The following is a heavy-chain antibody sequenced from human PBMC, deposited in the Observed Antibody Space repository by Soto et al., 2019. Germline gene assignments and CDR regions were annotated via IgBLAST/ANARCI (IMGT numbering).Heavy chain of an antibody. CDR3: ARQRGYCSGGSCYRYWYFDL. CDR2: IYYTGST. Sequence: SETLSLTCNVSGGSTRSLTYFWDWIRQPPGKALEWIGSIYYTGSTYHNPSLKRRLTISVDTSKNQFSLRLSSVTAADTAVYYCARQRGYCSGGSCYRYWYFDLWGRGTLVTVSS. V-gene: IGHV4-39*01. J-gene: IGHJ2*01. CDR1: GGSTRSLTYF. D-gene: IGHD2-15*01.